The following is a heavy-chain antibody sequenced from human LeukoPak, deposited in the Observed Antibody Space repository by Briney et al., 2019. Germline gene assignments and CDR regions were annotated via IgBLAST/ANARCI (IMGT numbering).Heavy chain of an antibody. CDR3: ARGATYAYYQDY. J-gene: IGHJ4*02. D-gene: IGHD1-26*01. V-gene: IGHV3-74*01. CDR2: IKYDAGST. Sequence: GGSLRLSCAASGFTFSSYSMNWVRQAPGKGLVWVSRIKYDAGSTSYADSVKGRFTISRDNAKNTLYLQMNSLRAEDTAVYYCARGATYAYYQDYWGRGTLVTVSS. CDR1: GFTFSSYS.